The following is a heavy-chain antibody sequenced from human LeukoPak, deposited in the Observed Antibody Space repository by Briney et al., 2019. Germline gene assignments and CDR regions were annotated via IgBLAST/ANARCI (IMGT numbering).Heavy chain of an antibody. D-gene: IGHD3-9*01. V-gene: IGHV1-69*04. CDR1: GGTFNSYA. CDR3: ARKYYDILTGYYGPADY. Sequence: GASVKVSCKASGGTFNSYAISWVRQAPGQGLEWMGRIIPILGIANYAQKFQGRVTITADNSTSTAYMELSSLRSEDTAVYYCARKYYDILTGYYGPADYWGQGTLVTVSS. CDR2: IIPILGIA. J-gene: IGHJ4*02.